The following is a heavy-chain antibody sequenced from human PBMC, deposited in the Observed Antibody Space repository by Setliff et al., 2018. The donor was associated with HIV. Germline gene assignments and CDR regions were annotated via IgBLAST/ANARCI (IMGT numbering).Heavy chain of an antibody. Sequence: SETLSLTCTVSGGSISSSSYYWGWIRQPPGKGLEWIGTIYYSGNTYYNPSLTSRVTISVDTSKNQISLKLSSVTAADTAVYYCASHLPPYSGNFDYWGHGTLVTVSS. D-gene: IGHD1-26*01. CDR1: GGSISSSSYY. J-gene: IGHJ4*01. V-gene: IGHV4-39*01. CDR2: IYYSGNT. CDR3: ASHLPPYSGNFDY.